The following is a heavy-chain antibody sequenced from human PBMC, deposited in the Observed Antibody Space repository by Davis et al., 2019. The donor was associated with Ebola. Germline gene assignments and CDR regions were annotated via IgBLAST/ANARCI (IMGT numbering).Heavy chain of an antibody. CDR3: AERGGSV. CDR2: IYYTGST. J-gene: IGHJ4*02. CDR1: GVSIITHY. V-gene: IGHV4-59*11. Sequence: PSETLSLTCTVSGVSIITHYWSWIRQPPGKGLEVIGSIYYTGSTNYNSSLYSRVTISIDTSKNQFSLRLNSVTAADTAMYFCAERGGSVWGQGTLVTVSS. D-gene: IGHD3-16*01.